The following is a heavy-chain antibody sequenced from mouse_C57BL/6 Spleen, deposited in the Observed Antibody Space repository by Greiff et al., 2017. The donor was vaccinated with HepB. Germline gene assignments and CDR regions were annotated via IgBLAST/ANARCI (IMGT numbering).Heavy chain of an antibody. J-gene: IGHJ1*03. D-gene: IGHD2-12*01. V-gene: IGHV1-72*01. CDR3: AYSHPWYFDV. Sequence: QVQLQQPGAELVKPGASVKLSCKASGYTFTSYWMHWVKQRPGRGLEWIGRIDPNSGGTKYNEKFKSKATLTVDKPSSTAYMPLSSLTSEDSALYYCAYSHPWYFDVWGTGTTVTVSS. CDR1: GYTFTSYW. CDR2: IDPNSGGT.